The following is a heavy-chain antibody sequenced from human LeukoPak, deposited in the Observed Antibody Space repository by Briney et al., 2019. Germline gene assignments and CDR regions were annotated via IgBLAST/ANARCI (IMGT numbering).Heavy chain of an antibody. J-gene: IGHJ4*02. CDR3: ARAIYGDYEDY. Sequence: GGSLRLSCAASGFTFSSYAMSWVRQAPGKGLEWVSVIYSGGSTYYADSVKGRFTISRDNSKNTLYLQMNSLRAEDTAVYYCARAIYGDYEDYWGQGTLVTVSS. CDR2: IYSGGST. D-gene: IGHD4-17*01. CDR1: GFTFSSYA. V-gene: IGHV3-66*01.